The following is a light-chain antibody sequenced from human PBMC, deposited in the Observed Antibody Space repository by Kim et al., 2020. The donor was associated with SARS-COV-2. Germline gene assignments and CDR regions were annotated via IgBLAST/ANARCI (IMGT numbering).Light chain of an antibody. J-gene: IGKJ4*01. CDR1: QSVDSN. CDR2: GAS. V-gene: IGKV3D-15*01. CDR3: QQYNDWPALT. Sequence: SPGERATRSCRASQSVDSNLAWYQQKRGQRPRLLIYGASNRATGIPARFSGRGSGTEFTLTISSLQSEDFAVYYCQQYNDWPALTFGGGTKVDIK.